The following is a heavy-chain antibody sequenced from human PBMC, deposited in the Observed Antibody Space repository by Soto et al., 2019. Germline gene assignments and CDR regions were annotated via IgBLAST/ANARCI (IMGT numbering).Heavy chain of an antibody. CDR3: GRQHHSAGNLLY. J-gene: IGHJ4*02. CDR1: GDSISSHY. CDR2: IYNSGTT. D-gene: IGHD1-1*01. V-gene: IGHV4-59*08. Sequence: PSETLSLTCTVSGDSISSHYWSWIRQPPGKGLEWIGYIYNSGTTYYNPSLKSRVTISADTSKNQFSLKLSSVTAADTAVYYCGRQHHSAGNLLYWDQTPLLTVSS.